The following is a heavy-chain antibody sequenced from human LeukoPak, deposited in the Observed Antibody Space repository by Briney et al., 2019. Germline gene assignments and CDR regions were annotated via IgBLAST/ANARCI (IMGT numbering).Heavy chain of an antibody. D-gene: IGHD2-2*01. V-gene: IGHV1-8*03. J-gene: IGHJ4*02. CDR3: ARGPAKRYCSSTSCYGFDY. CDR1: GYTFTSYD. Sequence: ASVKVSCKASGYTFTSYDINWVRQATGQGLEWMGWMNPNSGNTGYAQTFQGRVTITRNTSISTAYMELSSLRTEDTAVYYWARGPAKRYCSSTSCYGFDYWGQGTLVTVSS. CDR2: MNPNSGNT.